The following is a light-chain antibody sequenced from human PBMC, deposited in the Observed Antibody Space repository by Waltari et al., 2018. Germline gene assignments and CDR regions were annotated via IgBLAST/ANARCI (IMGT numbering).Light chain of an antibody. Sequence: QSALTQPASVSGSPGQSITISCPGTRPDVGDCNYISWSQQYPGKAPKLMIFEVTNRPSGVSDRFSGSKSGNTASLSISGLQADDEAVYYCSSYTSHDTLRWVFGGGTKLTVL. CDR3: SSYTSHDTLRWV. V-gene: IGLV2-14*03. CDR2: EVT. CDR1: RPDVGDCNY. J-gene: IGLJ3*02.